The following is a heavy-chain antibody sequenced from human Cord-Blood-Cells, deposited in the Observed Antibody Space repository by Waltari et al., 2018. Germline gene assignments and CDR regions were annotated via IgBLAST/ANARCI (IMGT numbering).Heavy chain of an antibody. J-gene: IGHJ5*02. CDR1: GFSLSPSGVG. D-gene: IGHD3-22*01. CDR3: AQHGSSGYYYWFDP. CDR2: IYWDDDK. Sequence: QITLKASGPTLVKPTQPLPPTCPFSGFSLSPSGVGVCWIRQPPGKALEWLALIYWDDDKRYSPSLKSRLTITKDTSKNQVVLTMTNMDPVDTATYYCAQHGSSGYYYWFDPWGQGTLVTVSS. V-gene: IGHV2-5*02.